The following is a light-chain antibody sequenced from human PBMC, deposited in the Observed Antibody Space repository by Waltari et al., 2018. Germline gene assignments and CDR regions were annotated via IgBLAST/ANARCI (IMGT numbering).Light chain of an antibody. V-gene: IGKV1-33*01. J-gene: IGKJ3*01. CDR3: QQYDDLPPFT. CDR2: DAS. Sequence: DIQLTHSPSSLPASLGDRVTITCQASRDISVFLNWYQQKPGEAPNLLIYDASILQAGVPSRFSGGGSGTDFTLTISSLQPEDVATYYCQQYDDLPPFTFGPGTKVDLK. CDR1: RDISVF.